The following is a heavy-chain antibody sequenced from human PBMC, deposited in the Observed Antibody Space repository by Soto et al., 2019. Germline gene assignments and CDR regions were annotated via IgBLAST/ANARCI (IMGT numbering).Heavy chain of an antibody. CDR3: TTDCSGGSCYFYDWFDP. CDR1: GFTFSNAW. D-gene: IGHD2-15*01. Sequence: GGSLRLSCAASGFTFSNAWMSWVRQAPGKGLEWVGRIKSKTDGGTTDYAAPVKGRFTISRDDSKNTLYLQMNSLKTEDTAVYYCTTDCSGGSCYFYDWFDPWGQGTLVTVSS. V-gene: IGHV3-15*01. CDR2: IKSKTDGGTT. J-gene: IGHJ5*02.